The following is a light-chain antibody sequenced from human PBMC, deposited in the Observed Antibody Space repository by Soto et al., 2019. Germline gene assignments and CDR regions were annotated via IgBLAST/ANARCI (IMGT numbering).Light chain of an antibody. CDR3: QQYVGSSRT. CDR1: RTVDSTY. CDR2: AVS. Sequence: EIVLTQSPGTLSLSPGQRATISCRASRTVDSTYLAWYQQKPGQAPRLLIYAVSTRATGIPDRFSGSGSGTDFTLTISRLEPEDFAVYHCQQYVGSSRTFGQGTKVEFK. V-gene: IGKV3-20*01. J-gene: IGKJ1*01.